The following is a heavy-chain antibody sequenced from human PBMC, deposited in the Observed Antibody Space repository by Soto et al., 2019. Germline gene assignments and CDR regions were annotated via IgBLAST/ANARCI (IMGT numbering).Heavy chain of an antibody. CDR1: GYTFSSYM. D-gene: IGHD6-19*01. CDR2: ISVGNGNT. V-gene: IGHV1-3*01. Sequence: ASVKVSCKASGYTFSSYMIHWVRQAPGQRLEWIGWISVGNGNTEYSQKFQGRVSMTRDTSANTAFMELTTLTSEDTALYYCARDPWRAGRPVAGTLLDDWGQGTLVTVSS. J-gene: IGHJ4*02. CDR3: ARDPWRAGRPVAGTLLDD.